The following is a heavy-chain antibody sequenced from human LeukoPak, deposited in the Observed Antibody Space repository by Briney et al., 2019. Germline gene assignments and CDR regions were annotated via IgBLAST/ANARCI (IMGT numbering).Heavy chain of an antibody. Sequence: GGSLRLSCAASGFTFGDHYMDWVRQASGKGLEWVGRIRSKANSYATAYAASVKGRFTISRDDSKNTAYLQMNSLKTEDTAVYYCTRLSYSSGWGHGYWGQGTLVTVSS. CDR3: TRLSYSSGWGHGY. CDR2: IRSKANSYAT. V-gene: IGHV3-73*01. J-gene: IGHJ4*02. CDR1: GFTFGDHY. D-gene: IGHD6-19*01.